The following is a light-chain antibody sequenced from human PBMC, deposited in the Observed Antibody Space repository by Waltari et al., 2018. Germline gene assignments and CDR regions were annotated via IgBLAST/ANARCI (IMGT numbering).Light chain of an antibody. CDR3: QQSSSFPLT. Sequence: EIVLTQSHAFRSVTLQAQVTITCQASQSIGSSFHWYQQKPDQSPKLLIKYVSQSTAGVPSRFSGSGSGTDFTLTINSLEAEDAATYYCQQSSSFPLTFGGGTKMEIK. CDR2: YVS. J-gene: IGKJ4*01. V-gene: IGKV6-21*02. CDR1: QSIGSS.